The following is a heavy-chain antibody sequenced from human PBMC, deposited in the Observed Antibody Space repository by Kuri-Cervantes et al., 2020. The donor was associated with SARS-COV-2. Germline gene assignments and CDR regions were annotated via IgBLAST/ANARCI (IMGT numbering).Heavy chain of an antibody. D-gene: IGHD3-3*01. CDR1: GGSFSGYK. CDR2: INHSGST. V-gene: IGHV4-34*01. Sequence: GSLRLSCAVYGGSFSGYKWNWIRQSPGKGLEWIGEINHSGSTNYNPSLKSRVTISVDTSKNQFSLKLSSVTAADTAVYYCARDGVYDFWSGYYQQDDAFDIWGQGTMVTVSS. J-gene: IGHJ3*02. CDR3: ARDGVYDFWSGYYQQDDAFDI.